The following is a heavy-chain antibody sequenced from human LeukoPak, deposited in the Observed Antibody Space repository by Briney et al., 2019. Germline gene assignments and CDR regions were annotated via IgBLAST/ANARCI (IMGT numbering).Heavy chain of an antibody. D-gene: IGHD2-21*02. V-gene: IGHV4-4*07. CDR1: GGSISSYY. Sequence: PSETLSLTCTVSGGSISSYYWSWIRQPAGKGLEWIGRIYTSGSTNYNPSLKSRVTMSVDTSKNQFSLKLSSVTAADTAVYYCARGEDRYCGGDCFELIDIWGQGTMVTVSS. CDR3: ARGEDRYCGGDCFELIDI. CDR2: IYTSGST. J-gene: IGHJ3*02.